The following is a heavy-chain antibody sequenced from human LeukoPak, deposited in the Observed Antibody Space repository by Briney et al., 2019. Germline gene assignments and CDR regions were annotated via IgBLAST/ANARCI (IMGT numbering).Heavy chain of an antibody. J-gene: IGHJ6*02. V-gene: IGHV3-48*03. Sequence: PGGSLRLSCAASGFTFSSYEMHWVRQAPGKGLEWVSYISSSGITIYSADSVKGRFTISRDNAKNSLYLQMNSLRAEDTAVYYCSRDPATNGMDVWGQGTTVTVSS. CDR3: SRDPATNGMDV. CDR2: ISSSGITI. D-gene: IGHD5-12*01. CDR1: GFTFSSYE.